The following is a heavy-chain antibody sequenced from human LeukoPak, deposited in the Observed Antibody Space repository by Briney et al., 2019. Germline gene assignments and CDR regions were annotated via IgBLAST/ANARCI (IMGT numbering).Heavy chain of an antibody. CDR1: GGTFSSYA. D-gene: IGHD3-22*01. J-gene: IGHJ3*02. CDR3: ARPYDSSGCDAFDI. V-gene: IGHV1-69*05. CDR2: IIPIFGTA. Sequence: SVKVSCKASGGTFSSYAISWVRQAPGQGLEWMGRIIPIFGTANYAQKFQGRVTITTDESTSTAYMELSSLRSEDTAVYYCARPYDSSGCDAFDIWGQGTMVTVSS.